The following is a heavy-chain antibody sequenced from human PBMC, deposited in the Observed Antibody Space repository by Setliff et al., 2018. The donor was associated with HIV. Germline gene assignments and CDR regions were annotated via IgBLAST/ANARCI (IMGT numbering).Heavy chain of an antibody. CDR3: ARDPGSSSFDY. Sequence: GSLRLSCAASGFTLTTYGMSWVRQAPGKGLEWVSAIGGSGDIYYADSVKGRFTISRDLSKNTLYLQMSSLRAEDTAAYYCARDPGSSSFDYWGQGAPVTVSS. J-gene: IGHJ4*02. CDR1: GFTLTTYG. CDR2: IGGSGDI. V-gene: IGHV3-23*01. D-gene: IGHD6-19*01.